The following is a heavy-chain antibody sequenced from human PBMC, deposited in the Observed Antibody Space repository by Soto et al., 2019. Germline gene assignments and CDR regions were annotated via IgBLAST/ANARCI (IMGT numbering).Heavy chain of an antibody. CDR2: INGYNGDT. CDR3: AKNGQPPYYYYGLDV. V-gene: IGHV1-18*01. J-gene: IGHJ6*02. CDR1: GYTFTRYG. D-gene: IGHD2-8*01. Sequence: GASVKVSCKASGYTFTRYGISWVRQAPGQGLEWMGWINGYNGDTTYAQKFQGRVSMTIDTSTGTAYMELRSLTSDDTAAYYCAKNGQPPYYYYGLDVWGQGTKVTVSS.